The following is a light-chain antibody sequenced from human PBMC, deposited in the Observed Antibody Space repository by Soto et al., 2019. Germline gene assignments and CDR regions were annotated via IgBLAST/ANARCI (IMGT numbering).Light chain of an antibody. Sequence: EIVLTQSPGTLSLSPGERATLSCRASQSVSSSYLAWYQQKPGQAPRLLIYGASSRATGIPDWFSGSGSGPVFTLAISRLEHKDFEVYYCQQYGSSPQYTFGQGTKLEIK. CDR1: QSVSSSY. CDR3: QQYGSSPQYT. J-gene: IGKJ2*01. CDR2: GAS. V-gene: IGKV3-20*01.